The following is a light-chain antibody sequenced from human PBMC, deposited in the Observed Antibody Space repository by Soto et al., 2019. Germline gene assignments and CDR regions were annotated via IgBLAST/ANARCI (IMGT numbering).Light chain of an antibody. Sequence: QSVLTQPASVSGSPGQSITISCTGTSSDVGGYNYVSWYQQHPGKAPKLMIYDVSNRPSGVSNRFSGSKSGNTASLTISGLQAEDEADYYRTSYTSSSTRFCGTGTKVTVL. CDR2: DVS. CDR1: SSDVGGYNY. V-gene: IGLV2-14*01. CDR3: TSYTSSSTRF. J-gene: IGLJ1*01.